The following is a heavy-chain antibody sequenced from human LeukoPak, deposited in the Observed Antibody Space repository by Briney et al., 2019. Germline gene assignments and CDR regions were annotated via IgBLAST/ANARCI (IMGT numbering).Heavy chain of an antibody. J-gene: IGHJ4*02. Sequence: GSLRLSCAASGFTFSSYWMHWVRQVPGKGLVWVSHITGDGSGTSYADSVKGRFTISRDNAKNTLYLQMNSLRAEDTAVYYCATLSGYASPDYWGQGTLVTVSS. V-gene: IGHV3-74*01. CDR3: ATLSGYASPDY. CDR1: GFTFSSYW. CDR2: ITGDGSGT. D-gene: IGHD6-25*01.